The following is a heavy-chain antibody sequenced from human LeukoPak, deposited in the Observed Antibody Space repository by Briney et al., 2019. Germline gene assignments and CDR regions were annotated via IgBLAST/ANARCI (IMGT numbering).Heavy chain of an antibody. CDR2: IYTSGST. D-gene: IGHD2-21*01. Sequence: SETLSLTCTVSGGSISSYYWSWIRQPAGKGLEWIGRIYTSGSTNYNPSLKSRVTISVDTSKNQFSLKLSSVTAADTAVYYCARDGARYCGGDCYVDYWGQGTLVTVSS. CDR3: ARDGARYCGGDCYVDY. V-gene: IGHV4-4*07. J-gene: IGHJ4*02. CDR1: GGSISSYY.